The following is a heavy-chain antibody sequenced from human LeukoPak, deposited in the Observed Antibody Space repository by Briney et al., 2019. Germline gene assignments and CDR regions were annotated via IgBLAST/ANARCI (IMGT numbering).Heavy chain of an antibody. V-gene: IGHV3-23*01. CDR3: AKFTSGWFEDF. J-gene: IGHJ4*02. Sequence: GGSLRLSCAASGFTFSDYAMTWVRQGPGKGLEWVSTISDSDDSTYYADSVKGRFTISRDFSKNTLYLQMNSLRAEDTAVYYCAKFTSGWFEDFWGQGTLVTVSS. CDR2: ISDSDDST. D-gene: IGHD6-19*01. CDR1: GFTFSDYA.